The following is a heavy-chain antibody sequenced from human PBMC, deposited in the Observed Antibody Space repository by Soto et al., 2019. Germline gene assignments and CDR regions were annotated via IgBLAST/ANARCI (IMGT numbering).Heavy chain of an antibody. D-gene: IGHD5-12*01. CDR3: GRVRVDKAEGWFDP. CDR2: IDPSDSYA. J-gene: IGHJ5*02. V-gene: IGHV5-10-1*01. CDR1: GYSSTTYW. Sequence: GESLKISCKGSGYSSTTYWITWVRQVPGKGLEWMGRIDPSDSYANYSPSFQGHVTMSADKSISTAYLQWSSLKASDTAMYYCGRVRVDKAEGWFDPWGQGTLVTVSS.